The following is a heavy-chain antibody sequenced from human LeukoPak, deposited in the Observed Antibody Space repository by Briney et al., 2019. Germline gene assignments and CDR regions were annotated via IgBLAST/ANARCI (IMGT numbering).Heavy chain of an antibody. V-gene: IGHV4-59*11. CDR1: GGSISSHY. J-gene: IGHJ5*02. CDR2: IYYSGST. CDR3: ARNGRQNTYYDFWSGYYTNRGDWFDP. D-gene: IGHD3-3*01. Sequence: PSETLSLTCTVSGGSISSHYWSWIRQPPGKGLEWIGYIYYSGSTNYNPSLKSRATISVDTSKNQFSLKLSSVTAADTAVYYCARNGRQNTYYDFWSGYYTNRGDWFDPWGQGTLVTVSS.